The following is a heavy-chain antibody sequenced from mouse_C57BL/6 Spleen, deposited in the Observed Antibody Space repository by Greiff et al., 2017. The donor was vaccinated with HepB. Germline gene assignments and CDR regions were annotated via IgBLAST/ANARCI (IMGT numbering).Heavy chain of an antibody. CDR3: ARAGLGHWYFDV. V-gene: IGHV1-54*01. D-gene: IGHD2-14*01. CDR1: GYAFTNYL. CDR2: INPGSGGT. J-gene: IGHJ1*03. Sequence: VQLQQSGAELVRPGTSVKVSCKASGYAFTNYLIEWVKQRPGQGLEWIGVINPGSGGTNYNEKFKGKATLTADKSSSTAYMQLSSLTSEDSAVYFCARAGLGHWYFDVWGTGTTVTVSS.